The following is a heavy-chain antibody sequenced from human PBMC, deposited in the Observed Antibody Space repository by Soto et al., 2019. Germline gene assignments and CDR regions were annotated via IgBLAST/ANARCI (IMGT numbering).Heavy chain of an antibody. J-gene: IGHJ3*01. D-gene: IGHD6-19*01. V-gene: IGHV4-34*01. CDR2: VNHNGRN. CDR1: GGSFSGYF. Sequence: SETLSLTCAVYGGSFSGYFWNWIRQTPGKGLEWIGKVNHNGRNNYNPSLKSRVTISLDMSKNQISLKLTSVTAADTAVYYCARGGSSGSQVAFDFSGQATMVTLSS. CDR3: ARGGSSGSQVAFDF.